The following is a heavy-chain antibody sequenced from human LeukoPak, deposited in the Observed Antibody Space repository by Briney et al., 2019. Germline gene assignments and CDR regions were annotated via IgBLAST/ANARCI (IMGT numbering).Heavy chain of an antibody. V-gene: IGHV1-69*04. D-gene: IGHD3-22*01. J-gene: IGHJ4*02. CDR3: AREGYYDSSGTADY. Sequence: ASVKVSCKASGGTFSSYAISWVRQAPAQGLEWMGRIIPILGIANYAQKFQGSVTITAEQSTSTAYMELSSLRSEDTAVYYCAREGYYDSSGTADYWGQGTLVTVSS. CDR1: GGTFSSYA. CDR2: IIPILGIA.